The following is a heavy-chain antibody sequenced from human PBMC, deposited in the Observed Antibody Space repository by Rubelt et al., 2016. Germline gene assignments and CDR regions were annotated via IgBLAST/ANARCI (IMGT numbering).Heavy chain of an antibody. CDR2: IYSGGST. CDR3: TKELSGSYCYFQH. CDR1: GFTVSSNY. D-gene: IGHD1-26*01. Sequence: EVQLVESGGGLIQPGGSLRLSCAASGFTVSSNYMSWVRQAPGTGLEWVSVIYSGGSTYYADSVKGRFTISRDNSKNTLYWQRNSLRAEDTAVYDCTKELSGSYCYFQHWGQGTLVTVSS. J-gene: IGHJ1*01. V-gene: IGHV3-53*01.